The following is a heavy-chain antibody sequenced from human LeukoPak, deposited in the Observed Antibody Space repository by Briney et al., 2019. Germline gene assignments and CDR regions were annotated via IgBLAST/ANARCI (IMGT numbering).Heavy chain of an antibody. Sequence: GGSLRLSCAASGLTFSRYAMTWVRQAPGKGLEWVSSTSGSGDRKYYADSVKGRFTISRDNSKNTLYLQMNSLRAEDTAVYYCARDDCSSTSCYGQYYYYGMDVWGQGTTVTVSS. CDR2: TSGSGDRK. CDR1: GLTFSRYA. D-gene: IGHD2-2*01. J-gene: IGHJ6*02. V-gene: IGHV3-23*01. CDR3: ARDDCSSTSCYGQYYYYGMDV.